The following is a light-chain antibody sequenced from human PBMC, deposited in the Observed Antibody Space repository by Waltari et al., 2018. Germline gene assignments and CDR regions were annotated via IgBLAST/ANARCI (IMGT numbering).Light chain of an antibody. J-gene: IGLJ3*02. Sequence: QSVLTQPPSASGTPGQRVTISCSGSSSNIGSNTVNWYQQLPGTAPKLLIYSNNQRPSGGPGRFSGSKSGTSASLAISGLQSEDEADYYCAAWDDSLAWVFGGGTKLTVL. V-gene: IGLV1-44*01. CDR1: SSNIGSNT. CDR2: SNN. CDR3: AAWDDSLAWV.